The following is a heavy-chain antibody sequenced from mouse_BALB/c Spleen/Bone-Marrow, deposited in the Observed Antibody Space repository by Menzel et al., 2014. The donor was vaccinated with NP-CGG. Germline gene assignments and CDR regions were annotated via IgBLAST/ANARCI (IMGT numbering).Heavy chain of an antibody. Sequence: VQLQQSGAELVKPGASVKLSCTASGFNIKDTYMHWVKQRPEQGLEWIGRIDSANGNTKYDPKFQGKATMTADTSSNTAYLQLSSLTSEDTAVYYCARWGKLGRGYFDVWGAGTTVTVSS. J-gene: IGHJ1*01. D-gene: IGHD4-1*01. CDR2: IDSANGNT. V-gene: IGHV14-3*02. CDR1: GFNIKDTY. CDR3: ARWGKLGRGYFDV.